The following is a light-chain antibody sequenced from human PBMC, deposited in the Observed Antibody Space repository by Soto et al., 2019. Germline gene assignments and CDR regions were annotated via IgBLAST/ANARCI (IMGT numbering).Light chain of an antibody. CDR1: SSDVGSYNR. CDR2: EVS. V-gene: IGLV2-18*02. CDR3: NSYTGSRTSV. J-gene: IGLJ1*01. Sequence: QSALTQPPSVSGSPGQSVAISCTGTSSDVGSYNRVSWYQQPPGAAPKLMIYEVSNRPSGVPDRFSGSKSGNTASLTISGLQAEDEAEYYCNSYTGSRTSVFGPGPKVPVL.